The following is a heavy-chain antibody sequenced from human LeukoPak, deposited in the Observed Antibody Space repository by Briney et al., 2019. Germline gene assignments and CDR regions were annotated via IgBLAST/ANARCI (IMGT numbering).Heavy chain of an antibody. CDR1: GGSISSTNW. J-gene: IGHJ4*02. Sequence: PSGTLSLTCAVSGGSISSTNWWRWVRPSPGKGLEWIGESYDSGSTNYNPSLKSRVTISVDKSKNQFSLKLTSVTAADTAVYYCAWTGIVGATNIDDWGQGPLVPVS. CDR2: SYDSGST. CDR3: AWTGIVGATNIDD. D-gene: IGHD1-26*01. V-gene: IGHV4-4*02.